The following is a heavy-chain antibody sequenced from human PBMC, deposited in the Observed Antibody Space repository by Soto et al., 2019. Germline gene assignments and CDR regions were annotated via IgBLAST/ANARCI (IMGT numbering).Heavy chain of an antibody. CDR1: GVSISSGDYY. J-gene: IGHJ4*02. D-gene: IGHD6-13*01. Sequence: SETLSLTCTVSGVSISSGDYYWSWIRQPPGKGLEWIGYIYYSGSTYYNPSLKSRVTISVDTSKNQFSLKLSSVTAADTAVYYCARGQLDENFDYWGQGTLVTVSS. V-gene: IGHV4-30-4*01. CDR3: ARGQLDENFDY. CDR2: IYYSGST.